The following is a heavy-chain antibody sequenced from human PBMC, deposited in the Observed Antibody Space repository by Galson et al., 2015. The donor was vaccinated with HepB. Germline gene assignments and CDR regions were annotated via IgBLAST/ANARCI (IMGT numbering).Heavy chain of an antibody. CDR1: GGSISSYY. CDR3: ARSSTGARGWFDP. CDR2: IFTSGYT. V-gene: IGHV4-4*07. J-gene: IGHJ5*02. Sequence: ETLSLTCTVSGGSISSYYWSWIRQPAVKGLEWIGRIFTSGYTNYNPSLKSRVTMSLDTSKNQFSLNLSSVTAADTAVYYCARSSTGARGWFDPWGQGTLVAVSS. D-gene: IGHD7-27*01.